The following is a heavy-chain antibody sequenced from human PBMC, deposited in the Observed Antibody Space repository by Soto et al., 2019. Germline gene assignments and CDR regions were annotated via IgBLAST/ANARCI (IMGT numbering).Heavy chain of an antibody. CDR2: ISAYNGNT. J-gene: IGHJ5*02. CDR3: ARDSSGVSSFDP. CDR1: GYTFTNYG. V-gene: IGHV1-18*01. D-gene: IGHD6-6*01. Sequence: ASVKVSCKASGYTFTNYGFTWVRQAPGQGLEWMGWISAYNGNTNYAQKLQGRVTMTTDTSTSTAYMELSSLRSEDTAVYYCARDSSGVSSFDPWGQGTLVTVSS.